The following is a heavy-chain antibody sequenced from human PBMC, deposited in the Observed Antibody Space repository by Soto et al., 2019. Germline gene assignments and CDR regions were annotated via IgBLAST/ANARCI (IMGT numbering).Heavy chain of an antibody. CDR1: GFSFNRFV. CDR2: IWYDENNN. Sequence: VQLVESGGGVVQPGRSLRLSCAASGFSFNRFVMHWVRQAPGKGLEWVATIWYDENNNKYVDSVNGRFTISRDKSRSTLSLQMNSLRAEDTAVYYCARGSRAWGPLDNWGQGTLVTVSP. J-gene: IGHJ4*02. CDR3: ARGSRAWGPLDN. D-gene: IGHD3-16*01. V-gene: IGHV3-33*01.